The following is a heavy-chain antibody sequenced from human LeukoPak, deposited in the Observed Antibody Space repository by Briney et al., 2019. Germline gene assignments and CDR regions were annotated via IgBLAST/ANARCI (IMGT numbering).Heavy chain of an antibody. V-gene: IGHV1-2*02. CDR3: ARSYCGGDCSDGAFDI. CDR1: GYTFTGYY. D-gene: IGHD2-21*01. CDR2: INPNSGGT. Sequence: ASVKVSCKASGYTFTGYYMHWVRQAPGQGLEWMGWINPNSGGTNYAQKFQGRVTMTRDTSISTAYMELSRLRSDDTAVYYCARSYCGGDCSDGAFDIWGQGTMVTVSS. J-gene: IGHJ3*02.